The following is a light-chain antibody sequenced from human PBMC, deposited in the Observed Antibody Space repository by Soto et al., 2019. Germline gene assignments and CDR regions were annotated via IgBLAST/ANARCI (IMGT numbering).Light chain of an antibody. CDR1: QSITTF. J-gene: IGKJ4*01. CDR2: DAS. Sequence: DIQMTHSPSTLSASILDIVTITFRASQSITTFLAWYQQKPGKAPQILIYDASKLEPGVPSRLSGGGSGTEFTLTISSLQPDDFATYYCQQYSTYPLTFGGGTKVDI. CDR3: QQYSTYPLT. V-gene: IGKV1-5*01.